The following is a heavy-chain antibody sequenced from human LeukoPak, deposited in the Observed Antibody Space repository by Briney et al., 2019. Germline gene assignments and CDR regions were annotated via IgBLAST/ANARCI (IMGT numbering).Heavy chain of an antibody. V-gene: IGHV3-21*01. CDR3: AGDSGYSGYDLAF. Sequence: KPGGSLRLSCAASGFTFSRYSMNWVRQAPGKGLEWVSSISSSGTYIYYADSVKGRFTISRDNAKNSLYLQMNSLRADDTAVYYCAGDSGYSGYDLAFWGQGTLVSVSS. CDR2: ISSSGTYI. D-gene: IGHD5-12*01. J-gene: IGHJ4*02. CDR1: GFTFSRYS.